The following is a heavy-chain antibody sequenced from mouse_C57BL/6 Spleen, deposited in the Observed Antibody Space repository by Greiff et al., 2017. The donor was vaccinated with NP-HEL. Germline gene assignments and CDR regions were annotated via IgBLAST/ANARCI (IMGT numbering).Heavy chain of an antibody. CDR1: GYSITSGYD. J-gene: IGHJ1*03. CDR2: ISYSGST. D-gene: IGHD1-1*02. CDR3: AREGGSHWYFDV. V-gene: IGHV3-1*01. Sequence: VQLKQSGPGMVKPSQSLSLTCTVTGYSITSGYDWHWIRHFPGNKLEWMGYISYSGSTNYNPSLKSRISITHDTSKNHFFLKLNSVTTEDTATYYCAREGGSHWYFDVWGTGTTVTVSS.